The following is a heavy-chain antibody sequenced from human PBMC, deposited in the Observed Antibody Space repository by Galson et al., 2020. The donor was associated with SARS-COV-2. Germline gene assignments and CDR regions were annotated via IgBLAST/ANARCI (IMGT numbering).Heavy chain of an antibody. Sequence: GESLKISCAASGFTFSSYAMHWVRQAPGKGLEWVAVISYDGSNKYYADSVKGRFTISRDNSKNTLYLQMNSLRAEDTAVYYCARDQGSGYYTFDYWGQGTLVTVSS. V-gene: IGHV3-30*04. CDR3: ARDQGSGYYTFDY. D-gene: IGHD3-22*01. CDR1: GFTFSSYA. CDR2: ISYDGSNK. J-gene: IGHJ4*02.